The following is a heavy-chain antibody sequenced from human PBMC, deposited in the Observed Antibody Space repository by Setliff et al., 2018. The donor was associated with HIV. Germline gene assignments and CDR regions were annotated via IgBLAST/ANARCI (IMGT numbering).Heavy chain of an antibody. J-gene: IGHJ6*03. CDR1: GGSISSYY. D-gene: IGHD2-8*02. CDR2: IYISGST. Sequence: PSETLSLTCTVSGGSISSYYWSWIRQPAGKGLEWIGHIYISGSTNYNPSFNSRVTMSVDTSKNQFSLRLTSVTAADTAVYYCARVSSTYWYSIFRNYYYHMDVWGKGTTVTVSS. V-gene: IGHV4-4*07. CDR3: ARVSSTYWYSIFRNYYYHMDV.